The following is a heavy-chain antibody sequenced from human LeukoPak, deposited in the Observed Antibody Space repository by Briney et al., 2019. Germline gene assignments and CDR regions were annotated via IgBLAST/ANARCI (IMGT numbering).Heavy chain of an antibody. V-gene: IGHV3-21*01. CDR2: ISSSSSYI. Sequence: GGSLRLSCAASGFTFSSYSMNWVRQAPGKGLEWVSSISSSSSYIYYADSVKGRFTISRDNAKNSLYLQMNSLRAEDTAVYYCARVGRFGELLYFGAFGIWGQGTMVTVSS. J-gene: IGHJ3*02. CDR1: GFTFSSYS. D-gene: IGHD3-10*01. CDR3: ARVGRFGELLYFGAFGI.